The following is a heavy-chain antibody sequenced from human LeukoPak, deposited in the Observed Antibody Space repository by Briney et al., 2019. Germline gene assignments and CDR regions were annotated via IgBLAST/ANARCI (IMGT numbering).Heavy chain of an antibody. J-gene: IGHJ3*02. V-gene: IGHV5-10-1*01. CDR3: ARGSQLAYCGGDCYFDAFDI. D-gene: IGHD2-21*02. CDR1: GYSFTSYW. CDR2: IDPSDSYT. Sequence: GESLKISCKGSGYSFTSYWISWVRQMPGKGLEWMGRIDPSDSYTNYSPSFQGHVTISADKPISTAYLQWSSLKASDTAMYYCARGSQLAYCGGDCYFDAFDIWGQGTMVTVSS.